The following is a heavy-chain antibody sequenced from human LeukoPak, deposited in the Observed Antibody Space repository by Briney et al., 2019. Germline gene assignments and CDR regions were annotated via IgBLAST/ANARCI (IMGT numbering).Heavy chain of an antibody. V-gene: IGHV5-10-1*01. J-gene: IGHJ4*02. CDR2: IDPSDSYT. CDR3: ARHMAGYCNTTICSNFDY. CDR1: GYSFTNYW. D-gene: IGHD2-2*01. Sequence: GESLKISCKGSGYSFTNYWISWVRQMPGKGLEWMGRIDPSDSYTNYSPSFQGHVTISADKSINTAYLQWSGLKASDTAMYYCARHMAGYCNTTICSNFDYWGQGTLVTVSS.